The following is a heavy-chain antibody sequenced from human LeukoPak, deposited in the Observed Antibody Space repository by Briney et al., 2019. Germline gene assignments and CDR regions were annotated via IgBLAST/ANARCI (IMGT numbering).Heavy chain of an antibody. V-gene: IGHV4-34*01. D-gene: IGHD2-15*01. CDR1: GGSFSGYY. J-gene: IGHJ5*02. CDR3: ARGGRVVVVAATPRAFDP. CDR2: INHSGST. Sequence: PSETLSLTCAVYGGSFSGYYWSWIRQPPGKGLEWIGEINHSGSTNYNPSLKSRGTISVDTSKNQFSLKLSSVTAADTAVYYCARGGRVVVVAATPRAFDPWGQGTLVTVSS.